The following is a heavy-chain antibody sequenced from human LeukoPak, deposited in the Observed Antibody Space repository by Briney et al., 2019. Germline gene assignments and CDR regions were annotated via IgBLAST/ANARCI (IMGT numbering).Heavy chain of an antibody. V-gene: IGHV1-8*01. Sequence: GASVKVSCKASGYTFTSYDINWVRQATGQGLEWMGWMDPNSGNTGYAQKFQGRVTMTRNTSISTAYMELSSVTAADTAVYYCARGVGYTMIPFRFDPWGQGTLVTVSS. J-gene: IGHJ5*02. CDR2: MDPNSGNT. D-gene: IGHD3-22*01. CDR1: GYTFTSYD. CDR3: ARGVGYTMIPFRFDP.